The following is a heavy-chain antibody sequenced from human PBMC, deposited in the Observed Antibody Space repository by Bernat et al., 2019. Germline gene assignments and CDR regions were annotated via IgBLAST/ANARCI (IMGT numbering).Heavy chain of an antibody. CDR1: GFTFSSYS. J-gene: IGHJ4*02. D-gene: IGHD6-13*01. Sequence: EVQLVESGGGLVKPGGSLRLSCAASGFTFSSYSMNWVRQAPGKGLEWVSSISSSSSYIYYADSVKGRFTISRDNAKNSLYLQMNSLIAEDTAVYYCARVATFGIASYYFDYWGQGTLVTVSS. V-gene: IGHV3-21*01. CDR2: ISSSSSYI. CDR3: ARVATFGIASYYFDY.